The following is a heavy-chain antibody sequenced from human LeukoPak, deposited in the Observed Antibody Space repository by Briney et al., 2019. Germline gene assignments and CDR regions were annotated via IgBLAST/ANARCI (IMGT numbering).Heavy chain of an antibody. J-gene: IGHJ6*03. CDR3: ARGGDGYNYYYYYYMDV. CDR2: ISAYNGNT. CDR1: GYTFTSYG. V-gene: IGHV1-18*01. Sequence: ASVKVSCKASGYTFTSYGISWVRQAPGQGLEWMGWISAYNGNTNYAQKLQGRVTMTTDTSTSTAHMELRSLRSDDTAVYYCARGGDGYNYYYYYYMDVWGKGTTVTVSS. D-gene: IGHD5-24*01.